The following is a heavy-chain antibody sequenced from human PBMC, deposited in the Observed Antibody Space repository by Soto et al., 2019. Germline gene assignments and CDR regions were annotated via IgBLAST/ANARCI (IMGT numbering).Heavy chain of an antibody. CDR2: SNGDGGGT. CDR1: GVTVSDYC. D-gene: IGHD6-13*01. V-gene: IGHV3-64*01. J-gene: IGHJ4*02. Sequence: GGSLRLSCAGAGVTVSDYCRHWVRQAPGRGREYVWTSNGDGGGTFYGNSWKGRFTISRDNSRNTLYRQMNSLSVEDTAVYYSARPPHSRGQGTPVPVSP. CDR3: ARPPHS.